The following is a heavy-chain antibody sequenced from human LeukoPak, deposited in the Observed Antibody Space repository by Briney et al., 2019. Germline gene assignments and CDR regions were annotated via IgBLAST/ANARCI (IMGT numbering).Heavy chain of an antibody. CDR1: GGSFSGYY. V-gene: IGHV4-34*01. CDR3: ARGPTVVVPAAGGWFDP. CDR2: INHSGST. Sequence: SETLSLTCAVYGGSFSGYYWSWIRQPPGKGLEWSGEINHSGSTNYNPSLKSRVTISVDTSKNQFSLKLSSVTAADTAVYYCARGPTVVVPAAGGWFDPWGQGTLVTVSS. D-gene: IGHD2-2*01. J-gene: IGHJ5*02.